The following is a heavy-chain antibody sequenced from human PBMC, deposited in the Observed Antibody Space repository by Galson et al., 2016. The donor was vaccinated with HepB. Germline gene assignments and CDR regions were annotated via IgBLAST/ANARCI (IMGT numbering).Heavy chain of an antibody. V-gene: IGHV3-30*18. D-gene: IGHD3-9*01. J-gene: IGHJ3*02. CDR1: GFTFSKYA. CDR3: AKDQGILRHFDWLTYDAFDM. Sequence: SLRLSCAASGFTFSKYALHWVRQAPGKGLEWVAVISTNGISQNYEDSVKGRFTVYRDNSKNTVDLQMNSLRPEDTAVYYCAKDQGILRHFDWLTYDAFDMWGKGQWSPSLQ. CDR2: ISTNGISQ.